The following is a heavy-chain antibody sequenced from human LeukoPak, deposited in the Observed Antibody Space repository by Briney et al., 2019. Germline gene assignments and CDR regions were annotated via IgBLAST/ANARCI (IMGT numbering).Heavy chain of an antibody. CDR1: GYTFSSYW. V-gene: IGHV5-51*01. J-gene: IGHJ4*02. D-gene: IGHD3-10*01. Sequence: GDSLKISCKGSGYTFSSYWIGWVRQMPGKGLEWMGIIYPADSDTKYGPSFEGQVTISGDKSISTAYLQWSRLKASDTAMLYCARHEFSVSGSYYMAYWGQGTLVSVSS. CDR3: ARHEFSVSGSYYMAY. CDR2: IYPADSDT.